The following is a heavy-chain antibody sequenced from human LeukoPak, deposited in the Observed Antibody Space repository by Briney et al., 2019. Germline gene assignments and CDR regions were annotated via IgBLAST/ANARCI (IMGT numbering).Heavy chain of an antibody. Sequence: ASVKVSCKASGYTFTGYYMHWVRQAPGQGLEWMGWISAYNDNTNYAQKLQGRVTMTTDTSTSTAYMELRSLRSDDTAVYYCARVAVAGTQLHFDYWGQGTLVTVSS. D-gene: IGHD6-19*01. CDR2: ISAYNDNT. J-gene: IGHJ4*02. V-gene: IGHV1-18*04. CDR1: GYTFTGYY. CDR3: ARVAVAGTQLHFDY.